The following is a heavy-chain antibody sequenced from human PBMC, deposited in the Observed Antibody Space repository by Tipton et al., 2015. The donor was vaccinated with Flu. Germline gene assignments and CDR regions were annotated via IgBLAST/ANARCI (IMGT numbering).Heavy chain of an antibody. CDR3: ARGDGYNFDY. Sequence: TLSLTCTVSGGSLSSFYWTWIRQPAGKGLEWIGRIYSSGITKYNPSLKSRVTMSVDTSKNQFSLSLSSVTAADTAVYYCARGDGYNFDYWRQGTLVTVSS. D-gene: IGHD5-24*01. J-gene: IGHJ4*02. CDR2: IYSSGIT. V-gene: IGHV4-4*07. CDR1: GGSLSSFY.